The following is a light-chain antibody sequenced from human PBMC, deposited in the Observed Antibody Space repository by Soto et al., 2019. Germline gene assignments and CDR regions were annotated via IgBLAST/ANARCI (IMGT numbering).Light chain of an antibody. CDR1: QTVTSNY. CDR3: QQYGSSPSIT. V-gene: IGKV3-20*01. CDR2: GAS. Sequence: EIVLTQSPATLSSSPGERATLSCRASQTVTSNYLAWYQQKPGQAPRLLIYGASSRATGIPDRFSGSGSGTDFTLTISRLEPEDFAVYYCQQYGSSPSITFGQGTRLEI. J-gene: IGKJ5*01.